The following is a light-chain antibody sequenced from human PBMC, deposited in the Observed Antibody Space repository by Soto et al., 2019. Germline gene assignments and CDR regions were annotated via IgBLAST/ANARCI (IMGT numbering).Light chain of an antibody. Sequence: EIVLTQSPATLSLSPGERATLSCRASESISSYLAWYQQRPGQAPSLLIYDASNRATGIPARFSGSGSGTDFTLTIDNLEPEDFAVYYCQQRSTWPLTFGGGTKVEI. V-gene: IGKV3-11*01. J-gene: IGKJ4*01. CDR3: QQRSTWPLT. CDR2: DAS. CDR1: ESISSY.